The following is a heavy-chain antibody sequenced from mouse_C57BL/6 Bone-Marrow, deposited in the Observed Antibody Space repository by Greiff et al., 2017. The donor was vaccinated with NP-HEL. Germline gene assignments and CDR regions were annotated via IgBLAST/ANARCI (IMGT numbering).Heavy chain of an antibody. D-gene: IGHD3-3*01. CDR3: ARRTAPYYFDY. J-gene: IGHJ2*01. CDR2: IYPGGGYT. CDR1: GYTFTNYW. V-gene: IGHV1-63*01. Sequence: QVQLQQSGAELVRPGTSVKMSCKASGYTFTNYWIGWAKQRPGHGLEWIGDIYPGGGYTNYNEQFKGKATLTADKSSSTAYMQFSSLTSEDSAIYYCARRTAPYYFDYWGQGTTLTVSS.